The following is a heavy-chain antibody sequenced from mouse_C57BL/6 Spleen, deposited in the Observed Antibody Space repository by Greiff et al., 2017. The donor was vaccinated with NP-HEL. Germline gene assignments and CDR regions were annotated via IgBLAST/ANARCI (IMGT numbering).Heavy chain of an antibody. CDR1: GFSLTSYG. J-gene: IGHJ1*03. D-gene: IGHD1-1*01. Sequence: QVQLKQSGPGLVAPSQSLSITCTVSGFSLTSYGVHWVRQPPGKGLEWLVVIWSDGSTTYNSALKSRLSISKDNSKSQVFLKMNSLQTDDTAMYCCARHPYGSSYWYFDVWGTGTTVTVSS. CDR2: IWSDGST. CDR3: ARHPYGSSYWYFDV. V-gene: IGHV2-6-1*01.